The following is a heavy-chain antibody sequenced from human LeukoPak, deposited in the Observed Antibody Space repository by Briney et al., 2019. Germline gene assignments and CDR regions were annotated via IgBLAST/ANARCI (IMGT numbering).Heavy chain of an antibody. CDR3: ARNAAADY. V-gene: IGHV4-59*01. D-gene: IGHD6-13*01. J-gene: IGHJ4*02. CDR1: GGSISSYY. Sequence: PSETLSLTCTVSGGSISSYYWNWIRQLPGKGLEWIGYKYYSGSTAFNPSLKSRVTILVDTSKNQFSLKLSSVTAADTAVYYCARNAAADYWGQGTLVTVSS. CDR2: KYYSGST.